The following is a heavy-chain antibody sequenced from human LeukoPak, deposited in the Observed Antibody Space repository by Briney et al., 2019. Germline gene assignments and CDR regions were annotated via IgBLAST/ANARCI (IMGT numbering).Heavy chain of an antibody. CDR3: ARDLYRIVVVPHYFDY. J-gene: IGHJ4*02. Sequence: PGGSLRLSCAASGFTFSNAWMSWVRQAPGKGLEWVSCISSSSSYIYYADSVKGRFTISRDNAKNSLYLQMNSLRAEDTAVYYCARDLYRIVVVPHYFDYWGQGTLVTVSS. D-gene: IGHD3-22*01. V-gene: IGHV3-21*01. CDR2: ISSSSSYI. CDR1: GFTFSNAW.